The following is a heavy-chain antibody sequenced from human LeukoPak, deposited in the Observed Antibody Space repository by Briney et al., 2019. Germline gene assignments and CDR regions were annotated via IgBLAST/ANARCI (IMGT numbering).Heavy chain of an antibody. V-gene: IGHV4-30-2*01. CDR3: ARSAAVTGQFDF. Sequence: PSETLSLTCTVSGGSISSGGYYWSWIRQPPGKGLEWIGYIYHAGSTKYNPSLRSRLTISVDKSKNSFSLSLTSVTAADTAFYYCARSAAVTGQFDFWGPGTLVTVSS. CDR2: IYHAGST. D-gene: IGHD6-19*01. CDR1: GGSISSGGYY. J-gene: IGHJ4*02.